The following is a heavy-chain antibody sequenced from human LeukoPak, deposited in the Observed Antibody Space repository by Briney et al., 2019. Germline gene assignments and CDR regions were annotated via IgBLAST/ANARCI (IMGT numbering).Heavy chain of an antibody. V-gene: IGHV4-31*03. Sequence: SQTLSLTCTVSGGSISSGGYYWSWIRQHPGKGLEWIGYIYYSGSTYYNLSLKSRVTISVDTSKNQFSLKLSSVTAADTAVYYCARAPAMVRGVHHFDYWGQGTLVTVSS. CDR3: ARAPAMVRGVHHFDY. D-gene: IGHD3-10*01. CDR2: IYYSGST. J-gene: IGHJ4*02. CDR1: GGSISSGGYY.